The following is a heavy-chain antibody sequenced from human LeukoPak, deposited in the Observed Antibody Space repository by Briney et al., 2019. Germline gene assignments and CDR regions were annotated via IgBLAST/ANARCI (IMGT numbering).Heavy chain of an antibody. V-gene: IGHV1-2*02. CDR1: GYTFTGYY. CDR3: ARDRERHKFTPPIDP. CDR2: INPNSGGT. Sequence: ASVKVSCKASGYTFTGYYMHWVRQAPGQGLEWMGWINPNSGGTNYAQKLQGRVTMTTDTSTSTAYMELRSLRSDDTAVYYCARDRERHKFTPPIDPWGQGTLVTVSS. J-gene: IGHJ5*02.